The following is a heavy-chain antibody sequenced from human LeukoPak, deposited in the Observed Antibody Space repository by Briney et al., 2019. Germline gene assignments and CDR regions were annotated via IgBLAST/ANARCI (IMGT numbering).Heavy chain of an antibody. D-gene: IGHD1-26*01. CDR3: AKDHNPNSGSYYY. CDR1: GFTFSSYA. CDR2: ISGSGGST. V-gene: IGHV3-23*01. J-gene: IGHJ4*02. Sequence: TGGSLRLSRAASGFTFSSYAMSWVRQAPGRGLEWVSSISGSGGSTYYADSVKGRFTISRDNSKNTLYLQMNSLRAEDTAVYYCAKDHNPNSGSYYYWGQGTLVTVSS.